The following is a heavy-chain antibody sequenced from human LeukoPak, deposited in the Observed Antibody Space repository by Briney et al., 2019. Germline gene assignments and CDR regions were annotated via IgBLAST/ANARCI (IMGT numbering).Heavy chain of an antibody. Sequence: GGSLRLSCAASGFTFSSYSMNWVRQAPGKGLEWASSISSSSSYIYYADSVKGRFTISRDNAKNSLYLQINSLRAEDTAVYYCARDISRGDFGECDYWGQGTLVTVSS. D-gene: IGHD3-10*01. CDR3: ARDISRGDFGECDY. CDR1: GFTFSSYS. J-gene: IGHJ4*02. CDR2: ISSSSSYI. V-gene: IGHV3-21*01.